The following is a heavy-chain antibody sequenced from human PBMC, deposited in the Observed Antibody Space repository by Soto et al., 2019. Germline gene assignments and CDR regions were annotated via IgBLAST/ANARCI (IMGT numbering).Heavy chain of an antibody. CDR3: ASSTSYGDYLPFDY. D-gene: IGHD4-17*01. CDR1: GGSISSYY. Sequence: SETLSLTCTVSGGSISSYYWSWIRQPPGKGLEWIGYIYYSGSTNYNPSLKSRVTISVDTSKNQFSLKLSSVTAADTAVYYCASSTSYGDYLPFDYWGQGTLVTVS. J-gene: IGHJ4*02. CDR2: IYYSGST. V-gene: IGHV4-59*01.